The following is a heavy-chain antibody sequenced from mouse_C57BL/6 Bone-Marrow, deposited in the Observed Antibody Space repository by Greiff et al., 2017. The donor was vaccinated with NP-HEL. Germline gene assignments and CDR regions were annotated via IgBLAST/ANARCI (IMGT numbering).Heavy chain of an antibody. J-gene: IGHJ2*01. CDR3: ARHEDDYGSSYSDFDY. D-gene: IGHD1-1*01. V-gene: IGHV5-6*01. Sequence: EVKLVESGGDLVKPGGSLKLSCAASGFTFSSYGMSWVRQTPDQRLAWVATISSGGSYTYYPDSVKGRFTISRDNAKNTLYLQRSSLKSEDTAMYYCARHEDDYGSSYSDFDYWGQGTTLTVSA. CDR2: ISSGGSYT. CDR1: GFTFSSYG.